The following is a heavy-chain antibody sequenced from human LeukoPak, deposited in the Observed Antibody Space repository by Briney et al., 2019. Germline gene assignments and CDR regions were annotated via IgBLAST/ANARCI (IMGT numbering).Heavy chain of an antibody. CDR3: ARELRSVAGSKYYYYYGMDV. Sequence: GGSLRLSCAASGFTFSSYAMHWVRQAPGKGLEWVAVISYDGSNKYCADSVKGRFTISRDNSKNTLYLQMNSLRAEDTAVYYCARELRSVAGSKYYYYYGMDVWGQGTTVTVSS. CDR1: GFTFSSYA. J-gene: IGHJ6*02. V-gene: IGHV3-30*04. D-gene: IGHD6-19*01. CDR2: ISYDGSNK.